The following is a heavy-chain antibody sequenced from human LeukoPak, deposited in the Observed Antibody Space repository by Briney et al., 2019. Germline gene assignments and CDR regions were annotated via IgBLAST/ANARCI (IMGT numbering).Heavy chain of an antibody. V-gene: IGHV3-23*01. CDR3: AKETRLGPVRNDYYYYYYMDV. D-gene: IGHD1-1*01. Sequence: GGSLRLSCAASGFTFSTYAMTWVRQAPGKGLEWVSAIGGSGDNTYYADSVKGRFTISRDNSKNTLYLQMNSLRAEDTAVYYCAKETRLGPVRNDYYYYYYMDVWGKGTTVTVSS. CDR1: GFTFSTYA. CDR2: IGGSGDNT. J-gene: IGHJ6*03.